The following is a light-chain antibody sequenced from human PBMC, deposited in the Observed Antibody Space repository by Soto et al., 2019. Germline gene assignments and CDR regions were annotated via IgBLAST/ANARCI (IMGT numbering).Light chain of an antibody. CDR1: QSVSSSY. V-gene: IGKV3D-20*01. CDR3: QQYGSLIT. J-gene: IGKJ5*01. CDR2: DAY. Sequence: THSAVTLPLSPGERATLSCMASQSVSSSYLAWYQQKPGLAPRLLIYDAYRRATGIPERFSGSGSGTDLTLTISRLEPEDFAVYYCQQYGSLITFGQGTRLETK.